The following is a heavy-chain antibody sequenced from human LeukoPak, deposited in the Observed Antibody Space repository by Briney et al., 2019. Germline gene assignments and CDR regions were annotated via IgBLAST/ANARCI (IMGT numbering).Heavy chain of an antibody. Sequence: GRSLRLSRAASGFTFSNYAMHWVRQAPGKGLEWVAVISYDGSDKYYADSVKGRFTISRDNSKNTLYLQMNSLRAEDTAVYYCARSLATSYYYMDVWGKGTTVTVSS. V-gene: IGHV3-30*04. CDR2: ISYDGSDK. CDR1: GFTFSNYA. D-gene: IGHD5-12*01. J-gene: IGHJ6*03. CDR3: ARSLATSYYYMDV.